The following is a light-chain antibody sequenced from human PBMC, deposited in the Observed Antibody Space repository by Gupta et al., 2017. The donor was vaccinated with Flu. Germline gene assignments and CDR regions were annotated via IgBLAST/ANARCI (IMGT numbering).Light chain of an antibody. Sequence: EIVFTQSPGALSLSPGERATLSCRAIQSVSSSYLAWYQQKPGQPSSRLIYGASSRAPGSPDGLSGSGSGTDFSLIISRLEAEDVVVSYFLQYGTSPWTFGQGTRLEI. J-gene: IGKJ1*01. CDR1: QSVSSSY. CDR3: LQYGTSPWT. CDR2: GAS. V-gene: IGKV3-20*01.